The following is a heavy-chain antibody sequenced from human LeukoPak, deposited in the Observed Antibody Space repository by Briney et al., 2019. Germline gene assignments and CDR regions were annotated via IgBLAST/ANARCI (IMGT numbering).Heavy chain of an antibody. CDR1: GFTFSNYG. CDR3: ATYRQVLLPFES. J-gene: IGHJ4*02. D-gene: IGHD2-8*02. V-gene: IGHV3-NL1*01. Sequence: GGSLRLSCAASGFTFSNYGIHWVHQAPGKGPEWVSSIFPSGGEIHYADSVRGRFTISRDNSKSTLSLQMNSLRAEDTAIYYCATYRQVLLPFESWGQGTLVTVSS. CDR2: IFPSGGEI.